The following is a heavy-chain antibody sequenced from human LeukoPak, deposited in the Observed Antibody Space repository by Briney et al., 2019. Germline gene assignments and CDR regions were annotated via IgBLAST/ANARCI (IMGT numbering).Heavy chain of an antibody. CDR3: AKDLALSIAARAFDI. Sequence: GGSLRLSCAASGFTFSSYGMHWVRQAPGKGLEWVAFIRYDGSNKYYADSVKGRFTISRDNSKNTLYLQMNSLRAEDTAVYYCAKDLALSIAARAFDIWGQGTMVTVSS. J-gene: IGHJ3*02. D-gene: IGHD6-6*01. CDR2: IRYDGSNK. V-gene: IGHV3-30*02. CDR1: GFTFSSYG.